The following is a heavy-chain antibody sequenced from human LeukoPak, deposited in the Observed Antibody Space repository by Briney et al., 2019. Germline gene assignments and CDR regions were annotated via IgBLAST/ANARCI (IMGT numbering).Heavy chain of an antibody. CDR1: GGSFSGYY. Sequence: SETLSLTCAVYGGSFSGYYWSWIRQPPGKGLEWIGEINHSGSTNYNPSLKGRVTISVDTSKNQFSLKLSSVTAADTAVYYCARARYYYDSSGPYDYWGQGTLVTVSS. CDR3: ARARYYYDSSGPYDY. D-gene: IGHD3-22*01. V-gene: IGHV4-34*01. J-gene: IGHJ4*02. CDR2: INHSGST.